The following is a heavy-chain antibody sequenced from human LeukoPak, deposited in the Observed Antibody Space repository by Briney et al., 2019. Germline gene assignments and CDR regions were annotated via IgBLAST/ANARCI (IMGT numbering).Heavy chain of an antibody. J-gene: IGHJ5*02. D-gene: IGHD1-26*01. CDR2: ISYDGSNK. CDR1: GFTFSSYA. V-gene: IGHV3-30-3*01. CDR3: ARGSGSHGRDWFDP. Sequence: GGSLRLSCAASGFTFSSYAMHWVRQAPGKGLEWVAVISYDGSNKYYADSVKGRFTISRDNSKNTLYLQMNSLRAEDTAVYYCARGSGSHGRDWFDPWGQGTLVTVSS.